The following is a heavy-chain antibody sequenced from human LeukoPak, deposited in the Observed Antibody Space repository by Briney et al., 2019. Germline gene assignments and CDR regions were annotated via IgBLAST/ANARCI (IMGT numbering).Heavy chain of an antibody. CDR1: GGSISSSSYY. CDR3: VFGFGEFSNWFDP. D-gene: IGHD3-10*01. J-gene: IGHJ5*02. CDR2: IYYSGST. Sequence: PSQTLSLTCTVSGGSISSSSYYWGWIRQPPGKGLEWIGSIYYSGSTYYNPSLKSRVTISVDTSKNQFSLKLSSVTAADTAVYYCVFGFGEFSNWFDPWGQGTLVTVSS. V-gene: IGHV4-39*07.